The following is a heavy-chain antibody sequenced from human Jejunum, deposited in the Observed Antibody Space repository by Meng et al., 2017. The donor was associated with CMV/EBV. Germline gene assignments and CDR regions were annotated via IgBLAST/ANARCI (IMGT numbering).Heavy chain of an antibody. CDR3: AKDLWTFAY. Sequence: LRLSCTASGFSFGSYSMTWVRQAPGKGLEWLSGIGGSGGDTYYADSVKGRFTISRDNSKNTVFLQMNSLRAEDTAMYYCAKDLWTFAYWGQGALVTVSS. CDR1: GFSFGSYS. J-gene: IGHJ4*02. CDR2: IGGSGGDT. V-gene: IGHV3-23*01. D-gene: IGHD2-21*01.